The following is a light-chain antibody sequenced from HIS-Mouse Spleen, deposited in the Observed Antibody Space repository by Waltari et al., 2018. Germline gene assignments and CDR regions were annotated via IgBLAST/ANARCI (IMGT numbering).Light chain of an antibody. CDR1: SSNIGSNY. Sequence: QSVLTQPPSASGTPGQRVTISCSGSSSNIGSNYVYWYQQLPGTAPKRLIYRTNQRPSGVPARFSGSKSGTSASLAISGLRSEDEADYYCAAWDDSLSGPVFGGGTKLTVL. J-gene: IGLJ3*02. V-gene: IGLV1-47*01. CDR2: RTN. CDR3: AAWDDSLSGPV.